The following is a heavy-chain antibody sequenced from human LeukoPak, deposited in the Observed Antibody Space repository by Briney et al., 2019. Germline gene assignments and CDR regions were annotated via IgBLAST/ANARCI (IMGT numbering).Heavy chain of an antibody. CDR1: GCTFSSYA. J-gene: IGHJ4*02. CDR3: ARDEEGPIDY. Sequence: GASVTDSCKASGCTFSSYAISWVRQAPGQGLEWMGRIIHFLGIANYAQKFQGRVTITADKSTSTAYMELSSLRSEDTAVYYCARDEEGPIDYWGQGTLVTVSS. V-gene: IGHV1-69*04. CDR2: IIHFLGIA.